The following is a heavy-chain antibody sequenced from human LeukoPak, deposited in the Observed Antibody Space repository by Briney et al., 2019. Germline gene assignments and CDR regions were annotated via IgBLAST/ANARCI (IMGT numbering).Heavy chain of an antibody. D-gene: IGHD4-11*01. Sequence: GGSLRLSCAVSGFTFRSYSMNWVRQAPGKGLEWVSYISSSSTTIYYADSVKGRFTVSRDNAKNSLYLQMNNLKVEDTAVYYCARAMTTEENDYWGQGTLVTVSS. J-gene: IGHJ4*02. CDR2: ISSSSTTI. CDR3: ARAMTTEENDY. CDR1: GFTFRSYS. V-gene: IGHV3-48*01.